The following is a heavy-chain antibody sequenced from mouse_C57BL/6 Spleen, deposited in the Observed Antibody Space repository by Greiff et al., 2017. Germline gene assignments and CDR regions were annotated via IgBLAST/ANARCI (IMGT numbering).Heavy chain of an antibody. CDR2: IYPGDGDT. CDR3: TREGLRLFDY. D-gene: IGHD2-4*01. V-gene: IGHV1-82*01. Sequence: QVQLKESGPELVKPGASVKISCKASGYAFSSSWMNWVKQRPGKGLEWIGRIYPGDGDTNYNGKFKGKATVTADKSSSTAYMQLSSLTSEDCAVYFCTREGLRLFDYWGQGTPLTVSA. J-gene: IGHJ2*01. CDR1: GYAFSSSW.